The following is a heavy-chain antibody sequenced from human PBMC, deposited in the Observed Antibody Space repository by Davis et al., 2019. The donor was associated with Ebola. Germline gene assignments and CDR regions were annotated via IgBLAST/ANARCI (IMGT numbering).Heavy chain of an antibody. J-gene: IGHJ5*02. CDR1: GYMFSKFW. CDR3: ANWGEAGDYTHGA. V-gene: IGHV5-51*01. CDR2: IYPGDSDT. Sequence: GSLKISCKGSGYMFSKFWIGWVRQKPGEGLEWMGIIYPGDSDTRYSPSFRGQVTISADKSTSSAYLQWSSLKASDTAMYYCANWGEAGDYTHGAWGQGTLVTVSS. D-gene: IGHD4-17*01.